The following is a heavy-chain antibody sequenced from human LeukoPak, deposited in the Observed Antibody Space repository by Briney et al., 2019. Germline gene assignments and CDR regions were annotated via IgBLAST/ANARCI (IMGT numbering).Heavy chain of an antibody. CDR3: ARVWSPHYTSTWPYSFHY. CDR1: GFSFSSYS. CDR2: ISSSSSYI. D-gene: IGHD6-13*01. J-gene: IGHJ4*02. V-gene: IGHV3-21*01. Sequence: GGSLRLSCAASGFSFSSYSMNWVRQAPGKGLEGVSSISSSSSYIYYVDSVKGRFTISRDNAKNPLYLQMNSLRADDTAVYYSARVWSPHYTSTWPYSFHYWGQGTLATVSS.